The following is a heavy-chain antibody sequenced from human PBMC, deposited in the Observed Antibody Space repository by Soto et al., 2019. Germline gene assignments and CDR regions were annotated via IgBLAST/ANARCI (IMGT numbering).Heavy chain of an antibody. J-gene: IGHJ3*02. V-gene: IGHV3-23*01. CDR3: AKWADTVVEAALAGGAFDI. CDR1: GFSFSTYA. D-gene: IGHD2-2*01. Sequence: GGSLRLSCAASGFSFSTYALTWVRQVPGKGLEWVSGISASGATTYYADSVKGRLTISGDNSKNTVFLHMTSLRAEDTALYYCAKWADTVVEAALAGGAFDIWGQGTTVTVSS. CDR2: ISASGATT.